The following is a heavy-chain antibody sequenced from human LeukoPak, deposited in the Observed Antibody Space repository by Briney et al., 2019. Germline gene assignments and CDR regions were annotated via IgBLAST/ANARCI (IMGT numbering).Heavy chain of an antibody. J-gene: IGHJ6*02. Sequence: ASVKVSCKASGYTFTGYYMHWVRQAPGQGLKWMGWINPKSGGTNYAQKFQGRVTMTRDTSISTAYMELSRLRSDDTAVYYCARDLNSGRDGYNYYYYYGMDVWGQGTTVTVSS. CDR2: INPKSGGT. V-gene: IGHV1-2*02. CDR1: GYTFTGYY. CDR3: ARDLNSGRDGYNYYYYYGMDV. D-gene: IGHD5-24*01.